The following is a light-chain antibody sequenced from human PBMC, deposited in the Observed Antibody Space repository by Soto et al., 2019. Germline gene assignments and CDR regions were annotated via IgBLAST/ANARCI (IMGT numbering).Light chain of an antibody. CDR1: QGISSY. CDR2: AAS. V-gene: IGKV1-9*01. Sequence: IQLTQSPSSLSASVGDRVTITCRASQGISSYLAWYQQKPGKAPKLLIYAASTLQSGVPSRFSGSGSGTDFTRTISSLQPEDFVTYYCQQLETFGPGTKVDIK. J-gene: IGKJ3*01. CDR3: QQLET.